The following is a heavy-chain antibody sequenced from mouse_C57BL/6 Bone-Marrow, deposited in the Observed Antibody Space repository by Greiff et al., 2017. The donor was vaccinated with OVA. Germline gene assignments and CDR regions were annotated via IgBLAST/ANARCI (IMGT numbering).Heavy chain of an antibody. Sequence: EVKVVESGGDLVKPGGSLKLSCAASGFTFSSYGMSWVRQTPDKRLEWVATISSGGSYTYYPDSVKGRFTISRDNAKNTLYLQMSSLKSEDTAMYYCARHNYYSNYYAMDYWGQGTSVTVSS. CDR2: ISSGGSYT. CDR1: GFTFSSYG. CDR3: ARHNYYSNYYAMDY. J-gene: IGHJ4*01. D-gene: IGHD2-5*01. V-gene: IGHV5-6*01.